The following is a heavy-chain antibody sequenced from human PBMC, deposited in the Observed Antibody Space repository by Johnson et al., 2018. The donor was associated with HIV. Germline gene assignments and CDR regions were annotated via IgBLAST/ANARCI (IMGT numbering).Heavy chain of an antibody. V-gene: IGHV3-48*04. CDR3: ARVHSGGAFDI. Sequence: MQLVESGGRVVQPGRSLRLSCAVSGFTFSSYAMSCVRQAPGQGLAWVSAISSSGRTIYYADSATGRFTISRDNAKNSLYLQMNSLRAEDTAVYYCARVHSGGAFDIWGQGTMVTVSS. CDR2: ISSSGRTI. CDR1: GFTFSSYA. J-gene: IGHJ3*02.